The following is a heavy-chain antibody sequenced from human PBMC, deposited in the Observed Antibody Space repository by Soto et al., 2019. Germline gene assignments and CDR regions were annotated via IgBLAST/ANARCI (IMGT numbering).Heavy chain of an antibody. CDR2: TYYRSKWYN. D-gene: IGHD3-22*01. CDR3: ARGRVNAFDI. J-gene: IGHJ3*02. Sequence: PSQTLSLTCVISGDSVSSNSVAWNWIRQSPSRGLEWLGRTYYRSKWYNDYGVTVKGRITINPDTSKNQFSLQLNSVTPEDTAAYYCARGRVNAFDIWGQGTMVTVSS. V-gene: IGHV6-1*01. CDR1: GDSVSSNSVA.